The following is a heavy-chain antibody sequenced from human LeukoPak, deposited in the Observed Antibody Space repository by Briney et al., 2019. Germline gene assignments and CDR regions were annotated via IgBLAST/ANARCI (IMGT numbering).Heavy chain of an antibody. V-gene: IGHV3-73*01. J-gene: IGHJ4*02. CDR2: IRSKANSYAT. CDR1: GFTFSSFG. D-gene: IGHD1-26*01. CDR3: TSSVGATDY. Sequence: GGSLRLSCAASGFTFSSFGMNWVRQAPGKGLEWVGRIRSKANSYATAYAASVKGRFTISRDDSKNTAYLQMNSLKTEDTAVYYCTSSVGATDYWGQGTLVTVSS.